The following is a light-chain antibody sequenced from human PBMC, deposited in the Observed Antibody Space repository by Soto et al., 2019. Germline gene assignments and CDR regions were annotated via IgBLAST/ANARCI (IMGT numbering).Light chain of an antibody. CDR3: QQRSNWPWT. CDR1: QSVSSY. Sequence: EIVLTQSPATLSLSPGERATLSCRASQSVSSYLAWYQQKPGQAPRLLIYDASNRATGIPARFSASVSGADFTLTISSLEPEDFAVYYCQQRSNWPWTFGQGTKVEIK. CDR2: DAS. J-gene: IGKJ1*01. V-gene: IGKV3-11*01.